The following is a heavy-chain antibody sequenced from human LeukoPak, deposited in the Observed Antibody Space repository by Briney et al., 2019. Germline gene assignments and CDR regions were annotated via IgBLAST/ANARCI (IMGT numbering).Heavy chain of an antibody. CDR2: IKQHGSEK. Sequence: GGSLRLSCAASGCTFSSYWMSWVRQAPGKGLEWVANIKQHGSEKYYVDSVKGRFTISRDNAKNSLYLQMNSLRAEDTAVYYCARVRSGSDNDYWGQGTLVTVSS. D-gene: IGHD1-26*01. CDR3: ARVRSGSDNDY. J-gene: IGHJ4*02. CDR1: GCTFSSYW. V-gene: IGHV3-7*01.